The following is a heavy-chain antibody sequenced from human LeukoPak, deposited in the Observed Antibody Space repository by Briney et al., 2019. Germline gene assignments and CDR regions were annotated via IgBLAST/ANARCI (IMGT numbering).Heavy chain of an antibody. J-gene: IGHJ3*02. Sequence: ESGPTLVKPTQTLTRTCTLSGLSLSTSGVGVSWIRQPPGKALEWLALIYWNDEKRYSPSLKSRLTITKDTSKIQVVLAMTNVDPVDTATYYCAHTQYYYDSGGVDDGFDIWGQGTMVTVSS. CDR2: IYWNDEK. V-gene: IGHV2-5*01. CDR1: GLSLSTSGVG. D-gene: IGHD3-22*01. CDR3: AHTQYYYDSGGVDDGFDI.